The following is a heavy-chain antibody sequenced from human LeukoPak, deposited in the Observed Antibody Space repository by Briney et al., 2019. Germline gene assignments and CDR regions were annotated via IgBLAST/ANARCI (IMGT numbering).Heavy chain of an antibody. D-gene: IGHD2-2*01. J-gene: IGHJ4*02. CDR3: ARGSTSDWPLDH. CDR2: IIPIFGTA. Sequence: EASVKVSCKASGGTFSSYAISWVRQATGQGLEWMGGIIPIFGTANYAQKFQGRVTITADESTSTAYIELRSLRSEDTAMYYCARGSTSDWPLDHWGQETLVTISS. CDR1: GGTFSSYA. V-gene: IGHV1-69*01.